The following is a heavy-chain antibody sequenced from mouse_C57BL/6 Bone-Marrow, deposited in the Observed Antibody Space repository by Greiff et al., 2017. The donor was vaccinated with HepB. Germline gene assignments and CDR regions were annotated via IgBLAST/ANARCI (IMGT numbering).Heavy chain of an antibody. J-gene: IGHJ3*01. CDR3: ARMERNYVGAWFAY. CDR1: GFSLSTFGMG. V-gene: IGHV8-8*01. CDR2: IWWDDDK. Sequence: QVTLKESGPGILQPSQTLSLTCSFSGFSLSTFGMGVGWIRQPSGKGLEWLAHIWWDDDKYYNPALKSRLTISKDTSKNQVFLKIANVDTADTATYYCARMERNYVGAWFAYWGQGTLVTVSA. D-gene: IGHD2-1*01.